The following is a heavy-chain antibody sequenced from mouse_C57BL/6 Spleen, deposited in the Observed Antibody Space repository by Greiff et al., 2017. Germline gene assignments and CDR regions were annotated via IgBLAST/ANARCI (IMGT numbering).Heavy chain of an antibody. CDR3: ARSHDYDRSWFAY. V-gene: IGHV1-50*01. Sequence: QVHVKQPGAELVKPGASVKLSCKASGYTFTSYWMQWVKQRPGQGLEWIGEIDPSDSYTNYNQKFKGKATLTVDTSSSTAYMQLSSLTSEDSAVYYCARSHDYDRSWFAYWGQGTLVTVSA. J-gene: IGHJ3*01. D-gene: IGHD2-4*01. CDR1: GYTFTSYW. CDR2: IDPSDSYT.